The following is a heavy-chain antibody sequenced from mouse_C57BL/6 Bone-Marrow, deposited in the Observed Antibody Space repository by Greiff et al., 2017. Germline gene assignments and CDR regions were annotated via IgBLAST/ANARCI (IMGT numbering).Heavy chain of an antibody. Sequence: QVQLQQSGAELVRPGASVTLSCKASGYTFTDYEMHWVKQTPVHGLEWIGAIDPETGGTAYNQKFKGKAILTADKSSSTAYMELRSLTSEDSAVYYCTRSPFGVYFDYWGQGTTLTVSS. CDR2: IDPETGGT. V-gene: IGHV1-15*01. CDR1: GYTFTDYE. CDR3: TRSPFGVYFDY. J-gene: IGHJ2*01.